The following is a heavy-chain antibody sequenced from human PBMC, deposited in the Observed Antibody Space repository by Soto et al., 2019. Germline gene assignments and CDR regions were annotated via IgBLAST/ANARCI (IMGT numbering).Heavy chain of an antibody. J-gene: IGHJ4*02. Sequence: SETLSLTCTVSGGSISSYYWSWIRPPPGKGLEWIGYIYYSGSTNYNPSLKSRVTISVDTSKNQFSLKLSSVTAADTAVYYCARVEKYSGSCFDYWGQGTLVTVSS. D-gene: IGHD1-26*01. CDR1: GGSISSYY. V-gene: IGHV4-59*01. CDR2: IYYSGST. CDR3: ARVEKYSGSCFDY.